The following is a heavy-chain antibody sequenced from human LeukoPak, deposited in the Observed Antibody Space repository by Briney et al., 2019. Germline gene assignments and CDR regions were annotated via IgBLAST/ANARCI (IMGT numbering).Heavy chain of an antibody. V-gene: IGHV4-59*01. CDR3: ARVYYDSSGAFDI. J-gene: IGHJ3*02. D-gene: IGHD3-22*01. CDR2: IYYSGST. Sequence: SETLSLTCTVSGGSISSYYWSWIRQPPGKGLEWIGYIYYSGSTNYNPSLKSRVTISVDTSKNRFSLKLSSVTAADTAVYYCARVYYDSSGAFDIWGQGTMVTVSS. CDR1: GGSISSYY.